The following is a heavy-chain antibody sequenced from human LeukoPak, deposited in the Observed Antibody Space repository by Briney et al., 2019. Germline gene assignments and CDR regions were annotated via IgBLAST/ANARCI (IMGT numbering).Heavy chain of an antibody. CDR2: IKGSGDGT. CDR1: GFTFSSYA. D-gene: IGHD4-17*01. V-gene: IGHV3-23*01. CDR3: GRDPNGDYVGAFDF. J-gene: IGHJ3*01. Sequence: PGESLRLSCAASGFTFSSYAMTWVRRAPGKGLEWVSSIKGSGDGTSYADSVKGRFTMSRDNSKNTLYLQMNSLRAEDTAIYYCGRDPNGDYVGAFDFWGQGTLVTVSS.